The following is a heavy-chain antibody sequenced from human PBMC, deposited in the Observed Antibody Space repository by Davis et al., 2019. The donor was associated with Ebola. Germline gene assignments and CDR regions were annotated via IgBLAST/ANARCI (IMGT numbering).Heavy chain of an antibody. CDR1: GFTFSSYA. D-gene: IGHD1-1*01. Sequence: GESLKISCAASGFTFSSYAMHWVRQAPGKGLEWVAVISYDGSNKYYADSVKGRFTISRDNSKNTLYLQMNSLRAEDTAVYYCAGIQRSYYMDVWGKGTTVTVSS. V-gene: IGHV3-30-3*01. CDR3: AGIQRSYYMDV. CDR2: ISYDGSNK. J-gene: IGHJ6*03.